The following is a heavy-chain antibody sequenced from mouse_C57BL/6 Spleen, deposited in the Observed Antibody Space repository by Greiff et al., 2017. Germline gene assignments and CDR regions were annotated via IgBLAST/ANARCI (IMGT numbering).Heavy chain of an antibody. Sequence: VQLQQPGAELVKPGASVKMSCKASGYTFTSYWITWVKQRPGQGLEWIGDIYPGSGSTNYTEKFKSKATLTVDTSSSTAYMQLSSLTSEDSAVYYCARSRDGRDGYFDVWGTGTTVTVSS. CDR2: IYPGSGST. D-gene: IGHD1-1*01. CDR3: ARSRDGRDGYFDV. V-gene: IGHV1-55*01. CDR1: GYTFTSYW. J-gene: IGHJ1*03.